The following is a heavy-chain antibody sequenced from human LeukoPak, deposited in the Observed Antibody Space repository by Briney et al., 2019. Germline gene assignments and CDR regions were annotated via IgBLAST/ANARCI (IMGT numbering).Heavy chain of an antibody. CDR3: AREGYSYGYFVDY. V-gene: IGHV4-61*02. Sequence: TSETLSLTCTVSGGSISSGSYYWSWIRQPAGKGLEWIGRIYTSGSTNYNPSLKSRVTISVDTSKNQFSLKLSSVTAADTAVYYCAREGYSYGYFVDYWGQGTPVTVSS. J-gene: IGHJ4*02. D-gene: IGHD5-18*01. CDR1: GGSISSGSYY. CDR2: IYTSGST.